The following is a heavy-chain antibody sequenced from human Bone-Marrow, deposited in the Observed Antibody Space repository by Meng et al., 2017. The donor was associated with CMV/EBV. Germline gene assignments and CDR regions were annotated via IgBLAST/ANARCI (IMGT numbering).Heavy chain of an antibody. CDR3: TTGYCTNGVCYSDGD. D-gene: IGHD2-8*01. CDR1: GFTFSSYA. CDR2: IWYDGSNK. V-gene: IGHV3-33*08. J-gene: IGHJ4*02. Sequence: GGSLRLSCAASGFTFSSYAMHWVRQAPGKGLEWVAVIWYDGSNKYYADSVKGRFTISRDNSKNTLYLQMNSLRAEDTAVYYCTTGYCTNGVCYSDGDWGQGTLVTVSS.